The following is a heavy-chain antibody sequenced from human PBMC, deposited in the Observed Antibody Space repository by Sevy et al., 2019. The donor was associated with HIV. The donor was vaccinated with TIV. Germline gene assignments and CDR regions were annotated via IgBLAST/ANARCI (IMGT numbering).Heavy chain of an antibody. CDR1: GFTFSSYG. J-gene: IGHJ5*02. CDR2: IRYDGSNK. V-gene: IGHV3-30*02. Sequence: GGSLRLSCAASGFTFSSYGMLWVRQAPGKGLEWVAFIRYDGSNKYYADSVKGRFTISRDNSKNTLYLQMNSLRAEDTAVYYCAKGGIAARNWFDPWGQGTLVNVSS. D-gene: IGHD6-6*01. CDR3: AKGGIAARNWFDP.